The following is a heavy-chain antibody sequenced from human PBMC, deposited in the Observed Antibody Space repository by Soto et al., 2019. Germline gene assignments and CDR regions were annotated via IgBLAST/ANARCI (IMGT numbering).Heavy chain of an antibody. CDR3: AKDRYGDYGGIDY. J-gene: IGHJ4*02. CDR1: GFTFSTYA. V-gene: IGHV3-23*01. Sequence: EVQLLESGGGLVQPGGSLRLSCAASGFTFSTYAMIWVRQAPGKGLEWVSVITGSGGSTYYADSVKGRFTISRDTSNNTLLLKMNSLGAEDTAVYYCAKDRYGDYGGIDYWGQGTMVTVSS. CDR2: ITGSGGST. D-gene: IGHD4-17*01.